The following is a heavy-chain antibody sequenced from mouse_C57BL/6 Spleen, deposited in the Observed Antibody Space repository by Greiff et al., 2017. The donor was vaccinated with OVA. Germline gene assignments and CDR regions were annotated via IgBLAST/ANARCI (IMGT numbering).Heavy chain of an antibody. D-gene: IGHD3-2*02. CDR1: GFTFSSYA. CDR2: ISSGGDYI. V-gene: IGHV5-9-1*02. J-gene: IGHJ4*01. Sequence: EVKLMESGEGLVKPGGSLKLSCAASGFTFSSYAMSWVRQTPEKRLEWVAYISSGGDYIYYADTVKGRFTISRDNARNTLYLQMSSLKSEDTAMYYCTRGEGAQATSAMDYWGQGTSVTVSS. CDR3: TRGEGAQATSAMDY.